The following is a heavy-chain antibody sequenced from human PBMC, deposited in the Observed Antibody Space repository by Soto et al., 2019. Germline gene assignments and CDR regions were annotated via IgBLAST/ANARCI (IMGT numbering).Heavy chain of an antibody. V-gene: IGHV4-61*01. CDR1: GGSVSSGSYY. Sequence: SETLSLTCTVSGGSVSSGSYYWSWIRQPPGKGLEWIGYIYYSGSTNYNPSLKSRVTISVDTSKNQFSLKLSSVTAADTAVYYCAREPGITGTNYYYYGMDVWGQGTTVTVSS. CDR2: IYYSGST. J-gene: IGHJ6*02. D-gene: IGHD1-20*01. CDR3: AREPGITGTNYYYYGMDV.